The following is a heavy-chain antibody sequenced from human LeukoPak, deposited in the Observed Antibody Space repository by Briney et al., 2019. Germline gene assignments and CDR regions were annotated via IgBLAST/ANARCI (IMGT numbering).Heavy chain of an antibody. Sequence: PSETLSLTCTVSGGSISSYYWSWIRQPPGKGLEWIGYIYHSGSTNYNPSLKSRVTISVDTSKNQFSLKLSSVTAADTAVYYCASAERYDIWSGYLYYWGQGTLVTVSS. V-gene: IGHV4-59*01. CDR2: IYHSGST. J-gene: IGHJ4*02. CDR1: GGSISSYY. CDR3: ASAERYDIWSGYLYY. D-gene: IGHD3-3*01.